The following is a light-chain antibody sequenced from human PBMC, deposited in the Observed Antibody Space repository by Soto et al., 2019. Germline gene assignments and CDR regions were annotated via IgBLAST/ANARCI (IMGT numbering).Light chain of an antibody. CDR1: SSNIGNNY. Sequence: QSVLTQPPSVSAAPGQKVTISCSGSSSNIGNNYVSWYQQLPGTAPKLLISDNYKRPSGIPDRFSGSKSGTSATLAITGLQTGDEADYYCGTWDAILSTYVFGTATKVTVL. J-gene: IGLJ1*01. V-gene: IGLV1-51*01. CDR2: DNY. CDR3: GTWDAILSTYV.